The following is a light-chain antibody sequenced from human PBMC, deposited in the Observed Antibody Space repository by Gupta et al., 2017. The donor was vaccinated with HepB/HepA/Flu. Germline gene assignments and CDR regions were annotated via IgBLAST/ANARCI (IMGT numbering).Light chain of an antibody. CDR2: SNN. CDR3: AAWDDSLNGPEVV. CDR1: SANIGSNT. J-gene: IGLJ2*01. Sequence: QSVLTQPPSASEPPGHRVTISCSGGSANIGSNTVHWYQQLPGTAPNLLNYSNNQRPSVVPDRFSCSKSGTSASLAISGLQSEDEADYYCAAWDDSLNGPEVVFGGGTKLTVL. V-gene: IGLV1-44*01.